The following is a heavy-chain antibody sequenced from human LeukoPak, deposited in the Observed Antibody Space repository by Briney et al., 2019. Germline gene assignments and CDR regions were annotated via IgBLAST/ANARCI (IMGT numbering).Heavy chain of an antibody. V-gene: IGHV3-23*01. CDR3: AKTGREPDYYYYYMDV. D-gene: IGHD1-14*01. CDR2: VSGSGGRI. J-gene: IGHJ6*03. CDR1: GFTFSSYA. Sequence: GGSLRLSCAASGFTFSSYAMSWVRQAPGKGLEWVSSVSGSGGRIYYADSVKGRFIISRDNSKNTLYLQMNSLRAEDTAVYYCAKTGREPDYYYYYMDVWGKGTTVTVSS.